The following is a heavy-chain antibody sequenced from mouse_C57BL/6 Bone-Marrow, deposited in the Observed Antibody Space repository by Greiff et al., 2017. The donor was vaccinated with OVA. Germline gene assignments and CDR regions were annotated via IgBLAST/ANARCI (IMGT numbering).Heavy chain of an antibody. Sequence: VKLQESGAELARPGASVKLSCKASGYTFTSYGISWVKQRTGQGLEWIGEIYPRSGNTYYNEKFKGKATLTADKSSSTAYMELRSLTSEDSAVYFCARLYYYYFDYWGQGTTLTVSS. CDR1: GYTFTSYG. D-gene: IGHD1-1*01. CDR3: ARLYYYYFDY. CDR2: IYPRSGNT. J-gene: IGHJ2*01. V-gene: IGHV1-81*01.